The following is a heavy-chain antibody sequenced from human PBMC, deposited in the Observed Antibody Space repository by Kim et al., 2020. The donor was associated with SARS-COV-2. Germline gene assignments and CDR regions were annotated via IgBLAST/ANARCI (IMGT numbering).Heavy chain of an antibody. CDR3: ARLADAFDS. CDR2: SET. Sequence: SETRYSPTFQGQVTISADKSIGTAYLQWSSLKASDTAMYYCARLADAFDSWGQGTMVTVSS. V-gene: IGHV5-51*01. J-gene: IGHJ3*02.